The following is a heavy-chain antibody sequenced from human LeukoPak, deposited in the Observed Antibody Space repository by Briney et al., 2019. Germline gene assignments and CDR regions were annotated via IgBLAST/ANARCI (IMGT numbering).Heavy chain of an antibody. CDR2: ISGSSSYI. J-gene: IGHJ4*02. Sequence: PGGSLRLSCAASGFTFSTYNMNWVRQAPGKGLEWVSSISGSSSYIYYADSVKGRFTISRDNAKSSLYLEMNSLRAEDTAVYYCGRGHWGLDYWGQGTLVTVSS. CDR1: GFTFSTYN. CDR3: GRGHWGLDY. V-gene: IGHV3-21*01. D-gene: IGHD7-27*01.